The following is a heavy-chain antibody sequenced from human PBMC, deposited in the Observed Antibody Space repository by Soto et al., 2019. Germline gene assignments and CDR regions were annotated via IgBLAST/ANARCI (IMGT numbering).Heavy chain of an antibody. V-gene: IGHV4-34*01. CDR1: GQSFSGHS. Sequence: QVQLQQWGAGLVKPSETLSLSCAVYGQSFSGHSWEWIRQPPGKGLEWIGEINESGSTYYNPSLKSPVTISTDTSKNQFSLKLSSVSAADTAAYFCARGSGIVALPGELEDVKYDYCGPGTLVNVSS. J-gene: IGHJ4*02. D-gene: IGHD1-1*01. CDR2: INESGST. CDR3: ARGSGIVALPGELEDVKYDY.